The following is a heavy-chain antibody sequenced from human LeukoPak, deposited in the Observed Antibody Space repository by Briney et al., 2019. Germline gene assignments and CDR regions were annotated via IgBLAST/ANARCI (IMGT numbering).Heavy chain of an antibody. CDR3: ARGMAYSGYLAPKRTFDP. J-gene: IGHJ5*02. V-gene: IGHV3-21*04. D-gene: IGHD5-12*01. CDR2: ISSSSSYI. Sequence: GRSLRLSCAASGFTFSSYSMNWVRQAPGKGLEWVSSISSSSSYIYYADSVKGRFTISRDNAKNSLYLQMNSLRAEDTAVYYCARGMAYSGYLAPKRTFDPWGQGTLVTVSS. CDR1: GFTFSSYS.